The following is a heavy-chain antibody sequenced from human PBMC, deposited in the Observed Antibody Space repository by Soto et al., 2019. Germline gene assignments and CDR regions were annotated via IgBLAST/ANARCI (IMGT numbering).Heavy chain of an antibody. D-gene: IGHD6-13*01. V-gene: IGHV4-59*08. J-gene: IGHJ6*03. Sequence: SETLSLTCTVSGGSISSYYWSWIRQPPGKGLEWIGYIYYSGSTNYNPSLKSRVTISVDTSKNQFSLKLSSVTAADTAVYYCATGAAAETYYYYYYMDVWGKGTTVTVSS. CDR3: ATGAAAETYYYYYYMDV. CDR1: GGSISSYY. CDR2: IYYSGST.